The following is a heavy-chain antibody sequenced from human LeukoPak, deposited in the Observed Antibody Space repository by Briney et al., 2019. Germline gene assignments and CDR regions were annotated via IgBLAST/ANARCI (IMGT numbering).Heavy chain of an antibody. D-gene: IGHD2-21*02. Sequence: GGSLRLSCAASGFTFSDYYMSWIRQAPGKGLEWVSYISSSGSTIYYADSVKGRFTISRDNAKNSLYLQMNSLRAEDTAVYYCARERGQGGQIVVVTGFDPWGQGTLVTVSS. CDR1: GFTFSDYY. CDR3: ARERGQGGQIVVVTGFDP. J-gene: IGHJ5*02. V-gene: IGHV3-11*01. CDR2: ISSSGSTI.